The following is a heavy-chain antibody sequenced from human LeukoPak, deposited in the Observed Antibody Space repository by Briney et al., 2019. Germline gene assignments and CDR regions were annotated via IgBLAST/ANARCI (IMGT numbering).Heavy chain of an antibody. V-gene: IGHV3-23*01. CDR1: GFTFDNHA. J-gene: IGHJ4*02. D-gene: IGHD3-16*01. CDR3: VRSSSIMALNYFDL. CDR2: ITGRSGST. Sequence: GGSLRLSCAASGFTFDNHALAWVRQTPGRGLEWVATITGRSGSTYYADSVRGRFTISRDNSQNRLCLQMNSLRVLDTATYYCVRSSSIMALNYFDLWGQGTLVPVSS.